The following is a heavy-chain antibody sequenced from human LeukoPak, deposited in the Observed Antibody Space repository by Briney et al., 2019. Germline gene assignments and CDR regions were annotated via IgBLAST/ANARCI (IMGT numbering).Heavy chain of an antibody. CDR1: GYTFTSYG. V-gene: IGHV1-18*01. D-gene: IGHD3-22*01. CDR2: ISAYNGNT. J-gene: IGHJ4*02. Sequence: ASVKVSCKASGYTFTSYGISWVRQAPGQGLEWMGWISAYNGNTNYAQKLQGRVTMTTDTSTSTAYMELRSLRSDDTAVYYCARDGRYYDSSGDEEIDYWGQETLVTVSS. CDR3: ARDGRYYDSSGDEEIDY.